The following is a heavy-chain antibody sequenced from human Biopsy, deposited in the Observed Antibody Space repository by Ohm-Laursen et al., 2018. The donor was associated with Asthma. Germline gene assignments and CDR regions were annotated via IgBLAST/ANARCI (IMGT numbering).Heavy chain of an antibody. CDR2: ISFDGSRQ. J-gene: IGHJ4*01. D-gene: IGHD3-22*01. Sequence: SLRLSCTASEFSFSNYGMHWVRQAPGKGLEWVAIISFDGSRQLYADSVKGRFTISRDNAKNSLYLQMQSLRPEDTAFYYCAKSADYYDSTDYLDFWGRGTLVTVSS. CDR1: EFSFSNYG. V-gene: IGHV3-30*18. CDR3: AKSADYYDSTDYLDF.